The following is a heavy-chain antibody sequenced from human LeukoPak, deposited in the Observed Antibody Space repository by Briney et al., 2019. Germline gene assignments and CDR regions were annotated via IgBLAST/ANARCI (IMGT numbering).Heavy chain of an antibody. D-gene: IGHD4-17*01. CDR2: ISSSGSTI. V-gene: IGHV3-48*03. CDR1: GFTFSSYE. J-gene: IGHJ6*03. Sequence: PGGSLRLSCAASGFTFSSYEMNWVRQAPGKGLEWVSYISSSGSTIYYADSVKGRFTISRDNAKNSLYLQMNSLRAEDTAVYYCGTLGPVTKDHYVDVWGKGTTVTISS. CDR3: GTLGPVTKDHYVDV.